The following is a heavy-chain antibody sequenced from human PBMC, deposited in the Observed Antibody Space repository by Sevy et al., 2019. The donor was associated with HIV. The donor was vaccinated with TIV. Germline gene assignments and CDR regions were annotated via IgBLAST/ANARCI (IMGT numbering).Heavy chain of an antibody. CDR3: AKNTAAVGVGGFDY. Sequence: GGSLRLSCAASGFTFSYSGMHWVRQAPGKGLEWVTFIQFDGSSRYYAESVKGRFTILRDNTKNTLYLQMNSLRRDDTAVYYCAKNTAAVGVGGFDYWGQGVLVTVSS. V-gene: IGHV3-30*02. CDR1: GFTFSYSG. D-gene: IGHD2-8*02. CDR2: IQFDGSSR. J-gene: IGHJ4*02.